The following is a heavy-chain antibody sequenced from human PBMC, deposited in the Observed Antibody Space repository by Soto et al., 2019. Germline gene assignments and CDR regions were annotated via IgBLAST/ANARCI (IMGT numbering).Heavy chain of an antibody. CDR2: IRSKGHNYAT. J-gene: IGHJ5*02. D-gene: IGHD1-26*01. CDR3: TVVKRWDQYSTSGYWFDP. CDR1: GFAFSGSA. Sequence: QPGGSLRLSCAASGFAFSGSAMYWVRQASGKGPEWVGRIRSKGHNYATEYAASVKGRFTISRDDSKNTAYLQMNSLQTEDTAVYYCTVVKRWDQYSTSGYWFDPWGPGTLVTVSS. V-gene: IGHV3-73*01.